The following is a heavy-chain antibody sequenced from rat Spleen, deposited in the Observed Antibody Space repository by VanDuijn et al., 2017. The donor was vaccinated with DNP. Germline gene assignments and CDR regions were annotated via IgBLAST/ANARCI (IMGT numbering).Heavy chain of an antibody. V-gene: IGHV5-58*01. CDR2: ITTDGGST. CDR1: GFIFSNYW. CDR3: AKGAPLDY. Sequence: EVQLVESGGGLVQPGGSLKLSCVASGFIFSNYWVWWIRQAPGKGLEWVSSITTDGGSTYYPDSVKGRFTVSRNNAENTVYLQMNSLRSEDTATYYCAKGAPLDYWGQGVMVTVSS. J-gene: IGHJ2*01. D-gene: IGHD3-1*01.